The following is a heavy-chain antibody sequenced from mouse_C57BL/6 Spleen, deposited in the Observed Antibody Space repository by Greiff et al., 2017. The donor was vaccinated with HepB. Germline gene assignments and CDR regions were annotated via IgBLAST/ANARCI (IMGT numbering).Heavy chain of an antibody. D-gene: IGHD2-5*01. V-gene: IGHV1-80*01. J-gene: IGHJ2*01. Sequence: VQLKQSGAELVKPGASVKISCKASGYAFSSYWMNWVKQRPGKGLEWIGQIYPGDGDTNYNGKFKGKATLTADKSSSTAYMQLSSLTSEDSAVYFCARSTYSNYFDYWGQGTTLTVSS. CDR1: GYAFSSYW. CDR2: IYPGDGDT. CDR3: ARSTYSNYFDY.